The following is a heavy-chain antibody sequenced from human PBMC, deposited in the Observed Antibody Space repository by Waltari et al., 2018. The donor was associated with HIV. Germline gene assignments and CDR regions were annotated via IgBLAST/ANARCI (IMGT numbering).Heavy chain of an antibody. CDR1: GFTFSSFS. CDR2: MRGSSITI. D-gene: IGHD5-12*01. V-gene: IGHV3-48*01. Sequence: EVQLVESGGGLVQPGGALRLSCATSGFTFSSFSMNWVRQAPGKGLEFVSYMRGSSITIHYADSGEGRFTISRDTARNSLYLQMNSLRPGHTAVYYCARDGWLRSAYDMDVWGKETTVTVSP. CDR3: ARDGWLRSAYDMDV. J-gene: IGHJ6*04.